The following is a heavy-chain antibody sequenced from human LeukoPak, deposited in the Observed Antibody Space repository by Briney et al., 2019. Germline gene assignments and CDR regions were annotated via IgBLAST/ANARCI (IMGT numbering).Heavy chain of an antibody. CDR3: ARDPPRGQWLVPNFDY. V-gene: IGHV1-18*01. CDR1: GYTFTSYG. D-gene: IGHD6-19*01. Sequence: ASVKVSCKASGYTFTSYGISWVRQAPGQGLEWMGWISAYNGNTNYAQKLQGRVTMTTDTSTSTAYMELRSLGSDDTAVYYCARDPPRGQWLVPNFDYWGQGTLVTVSS. CDR2: ISAYNGNT. J-gene: IGHJ4*02.